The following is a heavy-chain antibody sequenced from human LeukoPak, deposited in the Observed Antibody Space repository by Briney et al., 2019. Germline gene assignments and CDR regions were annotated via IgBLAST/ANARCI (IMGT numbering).Heavy chain of an antibody. D-gene: IGHD3-22*01. Sequence: ASVKVSCKASGYTFTSYGISWVRQAPGQGLEWMGWISAYNGNTNYAQKLQGRVTMTTGTSTSTAYMELRSLRSDDTAVYYCAMAGYYYDSSGYGSTYWGQGTLVTVSS. CDR3: AMAGYYYDSSGYGSTY. CDR2: ISAYNGNT. V-gene: IGHV1-18*01. CDR1: GYTFTSYG. J-gene: IGHJ4*02.